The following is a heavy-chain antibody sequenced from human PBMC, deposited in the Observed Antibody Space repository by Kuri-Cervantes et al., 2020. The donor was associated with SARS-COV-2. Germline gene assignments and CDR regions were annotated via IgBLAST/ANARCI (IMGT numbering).Heavy chain of an antibody. J-gene: IGHJ5*02. CDR2: IHVNGRT. D-gene: IGHD6-25*01. V-gene: IGHV4-4*07. Sequence: ESLKISCTVYGGSISSYYWSWIRQPAGRGLEWIGRIHVNGRTNYNPSFKSRVTMSVDASKNHFSLKLRSVTAADTAVYYCARTGSSGWPGSHWFDPWGQGTLVTVSS. CDR1: GGSISSYY. CDR3: ARTGSSGWPGSHWFDP.